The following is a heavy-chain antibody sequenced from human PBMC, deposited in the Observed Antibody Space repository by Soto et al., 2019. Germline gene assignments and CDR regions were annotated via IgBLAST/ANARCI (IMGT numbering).Heavy chain of an antibody. CDR1: GGSISSSSYY. D-gene: IGHD6-13*01. V-gene: IGHV4-39*01. CDR2: IYYSGST. J-gene: IGHJ4*02. CDR3: ARHLSSSFNYFDY. Sequence: SETLSLTCTVSGGSISSSSYYWGWIRQPPGKGLEWIGSIYYSGSTYYNPSLKSRVTISVDTSKNQFSLKLSSVTATDTAVYYCARHLSSSFNYFDYWGQGTLVTVSS.